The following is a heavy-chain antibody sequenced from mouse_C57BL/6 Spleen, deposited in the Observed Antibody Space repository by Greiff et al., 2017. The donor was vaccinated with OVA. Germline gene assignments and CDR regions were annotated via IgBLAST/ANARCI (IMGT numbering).Heavy chain of an antibody. J-gene: IGHJ1*03. CDR3: ARSPHYYGSSRYFDV. V-gene: IGHV1-54*01. Sequence: QVQLQQSGAELVRPGTSVKVSCKASGYAFTNYLIEWVKQRPGQGLEWIGVINPGSGGTNYNEKFKGKATLTADKSSSTAYMQLSSLTSEDSAVYFCARSPHYYGSSRYFDVWGTGTTVTVSS. D-gene: IGHD1-1*01. CDR1: GYAFTNYL. CDR2: INPGSGGT.